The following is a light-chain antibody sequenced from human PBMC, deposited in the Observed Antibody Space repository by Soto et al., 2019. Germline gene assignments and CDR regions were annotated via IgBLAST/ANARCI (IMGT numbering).Light chain of an antibody. CDR2: EVS. CDR3: SSYAGSNNFGV. V-gene: IGLV2-8*01. CDR1: NSDVGGYNY. J-gene: IGLJ1*01. Sequence: QSALTQPPSASGSPGQSVTISCTGTNSDVGGYNYVSWYQQHPGKAPKLMIYEVSKRPSGVPDRFSGSKSGNTASLTVSGLQAEDEADYYCSSYAGSNNFGVFGTGTKVTVL.